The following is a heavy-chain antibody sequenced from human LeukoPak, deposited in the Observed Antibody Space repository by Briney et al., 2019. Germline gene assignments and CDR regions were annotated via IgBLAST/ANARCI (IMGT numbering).Heavy chain of an antibody. CDR3: AKGSPLDLGAGQSYYYGMGV. Sequence: GGSLRLSCVASGFSFSDYAMSWVRQSPGQGLQWVSVINDRSNFKVYADSVRGRFIISRDNSQNTLYLEMNSLRAEDTAVYYCAKGSPLDLGAGQSYYYGMGVWGQGTTVTVSS. D-gene: IGHD3-10*01. CDR2: INDRSNFK. V-gene: IGHV3-23*01. J-gene: IGHJ6*02. CDR1: GFSFSDYA.